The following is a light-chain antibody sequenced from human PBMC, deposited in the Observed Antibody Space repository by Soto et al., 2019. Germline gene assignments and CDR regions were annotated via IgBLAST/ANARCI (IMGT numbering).Light chain of an antibody. J-gene: IGKJ2*01. Sequence: DIQMTQSPSSLSASVGDRVTITCRASQSISSHVNWYQQKPGKAPKLLIYAASSFPSGAPSRFSGSGSGTDSTLTISSLQPEDFETYYCQQSYNTPRTFGQGTKLEIK. CDR2: AAS. CDR3: QQSYNTPRT. V-gene: IGKV1-39*01. CDR1: QSISSH.